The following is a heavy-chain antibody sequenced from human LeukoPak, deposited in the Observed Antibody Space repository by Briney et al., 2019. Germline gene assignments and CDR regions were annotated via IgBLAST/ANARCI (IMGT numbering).Heavy chain of an antibody. CDR1: GGIFSNYA. D-gene: IGHD1-26*01. CDR2: IIPIVGTG. J-gene: IGHJ4*02. Sequence: WASVKVSCNSSGGIFSNYAISWVRQAPGQGLEWMGGIIPIVGTGNYAQKFHGRVTITADESTSTAYMELSSLRSEDTAVYYCARDRGSHREGVFDYWGQGTLVTVSS. V-gene: IGHV1-69*13. CDR3: ARDRGSHREGVFDY.